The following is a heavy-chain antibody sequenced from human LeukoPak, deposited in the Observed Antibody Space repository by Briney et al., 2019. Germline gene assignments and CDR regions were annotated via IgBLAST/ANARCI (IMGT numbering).Heavy chain of an antibody. Sequence: PSEIPSLTCTVTGGSISGYHWNWIRQSPGKGLEWIANIYYTGIADYNPSLKSRVTTSVDTSKNEISLILSSVTAADTAVYYCARKTYCSGGRCYGENWFDPWGQGTLVTVSS. CDR1: GGSISGYH. J-gene: IGHJ5*02. V-gene: IGHV4-59*08. CDR2: IYYTGIA. D-gene: IGHD2-15*01. CDR3: ARKTYCSGGRCYGENWFDP.